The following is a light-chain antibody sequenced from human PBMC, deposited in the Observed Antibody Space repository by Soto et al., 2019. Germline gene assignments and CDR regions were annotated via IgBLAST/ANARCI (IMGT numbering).Light chain of an antibody. CDR3: QQANSLPIT. J-gene: IGKJ5*01. CDR1: QSISNS. Sequence: DIRMTQSPSSVSASVGDRVTITCRASQSISNSLAWYQQKPGKAPKLLIYSASSLQSGVPSRFSGSGSGTDFTLTINSLQPEDFATYYCQQANSLPITFGPGTRLEIK. V-gene: IGKV1D-12*01. CDR2: SAS.